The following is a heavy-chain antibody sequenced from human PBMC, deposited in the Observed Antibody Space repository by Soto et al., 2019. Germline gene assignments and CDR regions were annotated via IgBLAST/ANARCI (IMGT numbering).Heavy chain of an antibody. CDR2: IYATGTT. CDR1: GASISGFY. CDR3: VRDGTKTLRDWFDP. D-gene: IGHD1-1*01. J-gene: IGHJ5*02. Sequence: QVQLQESGPGLVKPSETLSLTCTVSGASISGFYWSWIRKSAGKGLEWIGRIYATGTTDYNPSLKGRVMMSVDTSKKQLSLKLRSVTAADTAVYYCVRDGTKTLRDWFDPWGQGISVTVSS. V-gene: IGHV4-4*07.